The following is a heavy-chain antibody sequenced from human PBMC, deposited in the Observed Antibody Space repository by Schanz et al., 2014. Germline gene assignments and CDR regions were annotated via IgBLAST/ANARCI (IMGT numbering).Heavy chain of an antibody. CDR2: MIGSGSSV. V-gene: IGHV3-23*04. J-gene: IGHJ4*02. Sequence: EVQLVESGGGLAQPGGSLRLSCAASGITFSGYSMNWVRQAPGKGLEWVSRMIGSGSSVFYADSVKGRFTISRDNSKNTLYLQMNSLTAEDTAVYYCTRGVRIDYWGQGTLVTVSS. CDR3: TRGVRIDY. D-gene: IGHD3-3*01. CDR1: GITFSGYS.